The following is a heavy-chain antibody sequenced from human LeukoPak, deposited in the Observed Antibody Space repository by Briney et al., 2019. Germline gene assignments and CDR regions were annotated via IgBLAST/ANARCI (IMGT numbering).Heavy chain of an antibody. CDR1: GYRFTSYW. J-gene: IGHJ4*02. CDR2: IDPSDSYT. CDR3: ATGQNIGQADY. V-gene: IGHV5-10-1*01. D-gene: IGHD2/OR15-2a*01. Sequence: GESLKISCKGAGYRFTSYWISWVRQMPGKGREWRGRIDPSDSYTNYSPSFQGHVTISADKSISTAYLQWSSLKASDTAMYYCATGQNIGQADYWGQGTLVTVSS.